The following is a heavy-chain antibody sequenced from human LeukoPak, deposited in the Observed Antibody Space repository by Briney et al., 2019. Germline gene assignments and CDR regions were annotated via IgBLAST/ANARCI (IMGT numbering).Heavy chain of an antibody. CDR1: GYTFTGYY. Sequence: VSVKVSCKASGYTFTGYYMHWVRQAPGQGLEWMGWINPNSGGTNYAQKFQGWVTMTRDTSISTAYMELSRLRSDDTAVYYCARSVRYGDSLDYWGQGILVTVSS. CDR3: ARSVRYGDSLDY. J-gene: IGHJ4*02. V-gene: IGHV1-2*04. D-gene: IGHD4-17*01. CDR2: INPNSGGT.